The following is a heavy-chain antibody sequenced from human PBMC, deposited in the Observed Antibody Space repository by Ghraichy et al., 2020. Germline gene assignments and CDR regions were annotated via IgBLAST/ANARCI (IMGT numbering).Heavy chain of an antibody. CDR2: ISGSGGST. CDR3: ARYTTDYDFRYMDV. V-gene: IGHV3-23*01. D-gene: IGHD3-3*01. J-gene: IGHJ6*02. Sequence: GGSRRLSCAASGFTFSSYAMSWVRQAPGKGLEWVSAISGSGGSTYYADSVKGRFTISRDNSKNTLYLQMNSLRAEDTAVYYCARYTTDYDFRYMDVWGQGTTVTVSS. CDR1: GFTFSSYA.